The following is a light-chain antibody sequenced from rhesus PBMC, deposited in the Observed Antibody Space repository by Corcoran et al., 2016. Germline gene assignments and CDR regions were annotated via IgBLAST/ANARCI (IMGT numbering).Light chain of an antibody. CDR1: QRVMNW. CDR2: RAS. V-gene: IGKV1-22*01. CDR3: QQYIRGPLA. J-gene: IGKJ4*01. Sequence: DIQMTQSPSSLSASVGDTVTNSCRASQRVMNWLAWDQQKPGKAPKLLIYRASQLQSGVPSRFSGGGSGTDFTLTISILQSEDFATYFCQQYIRGPLAFGGWTKVDLK.